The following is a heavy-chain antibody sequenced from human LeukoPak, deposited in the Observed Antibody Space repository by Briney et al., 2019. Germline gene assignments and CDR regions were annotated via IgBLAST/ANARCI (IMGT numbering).Heavy chain of an antibody. J-gene: IGHJ4*02. CDR3: AINGGGDSGYGNFDY. D-gene: IGHD5-12*01. Sequence: GGSLRLSCAVSGFTFDDYAMHWVRHVPGKGLEWVSGINWNSDSIGYADSVKGRFTTSRDNAKNSLYLQMNSLRAEDTAFYYCAINGGGDSGYGNFDYWGQGTLVTVSS. CDR1: GFTFDDYA. CDR2: INWNSDSI. V-gene: IGHV3-9*01.